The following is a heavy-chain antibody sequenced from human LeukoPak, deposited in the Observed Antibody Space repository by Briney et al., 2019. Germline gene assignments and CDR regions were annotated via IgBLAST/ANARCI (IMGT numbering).Heavy chain of an antibody. Sequence: GGSLRLSCAASGFTFTKYAMNWVRQAPGKGLEWVSGISGSGGSTYYADSVKGRFTISRDNSKNTLSLQMNSLRAEDTAVYYCARDFGLLLWLKTWGQGTLVTVSA. CDR3: ARDFGLLLWLKT. D-gene: IGHD3-10*01. V-gene: IGHV3-23*01. CDR1: GFTFTKYA. J-gene: IGHJ5*02. CDR2: ISGSGGST.